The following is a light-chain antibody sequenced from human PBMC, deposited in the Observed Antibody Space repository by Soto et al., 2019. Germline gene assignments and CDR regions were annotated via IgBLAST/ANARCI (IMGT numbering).Light chain of an antibody. CDR2: DVS. V-gene: IGLV2-14*01. Sequence: QSVLTQPASVSGSPGQSITISCTGTSSDVGGYNSVSWYQQHPGKAPKLMIYDVSNRPSGVSNRFSGSKSGNTASLTISGLQAEDEGDYYCSSFTSSISYVFGTGTQLTVL. CDR1: SSDVGGYNS. CDR3: SSFTSSISYV. J-gene: IGLJ1*01.